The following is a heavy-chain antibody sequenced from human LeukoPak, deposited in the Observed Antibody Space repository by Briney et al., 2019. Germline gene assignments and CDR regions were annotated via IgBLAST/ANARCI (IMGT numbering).Heavy chain of an antibody. D-gene: IGHD1/OR15-1a*01. Sequence: ASVKVSFKASGYTFTIYGISWVRQAPGQGLEWMGWISAYNGNTNYAQKLQGRVTMTTDTSTSTDYMELRSLRSEDTAVYYCARGLDQHPVYYYGMDVWGKGTTVTVSS. V-gene: IGHV1-18*04. CDR2: ISAYNGNT. J-gene: IGHJ6*04. CDR3: ARGLDQHPVYYYGMDV. CDR1: GYTFTIYG.